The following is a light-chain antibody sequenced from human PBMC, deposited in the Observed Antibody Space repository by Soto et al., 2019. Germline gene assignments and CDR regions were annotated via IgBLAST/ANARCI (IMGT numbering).Light chain of an antibody. V-gene: IGKV3D-20*01. CDR3: KDFDNLIT. CDR1: QSINNNY. J-gene: IGKJ4*02. Sequence: EIVLIPAPATPSLSPAERDTLSCAASQSINNNYLAWYQQKTGLAPRLLIYDASTRAAGMPDRFSGSGSGTDFTLTIIRLEAEDCAVYYCKDFDNLITCGGGTKVDI. CDR2: DAS.